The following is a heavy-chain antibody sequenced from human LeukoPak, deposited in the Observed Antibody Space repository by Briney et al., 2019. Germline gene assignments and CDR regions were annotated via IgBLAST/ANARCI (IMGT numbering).Heavy chain of an antibody. D-gene: IGHD5-12*01. Sequence: SETLSLTCTVSGGSNSGYYWNWIRQPAGKGLEWIGRIYISGSTTYNPSLKSRVTMSIDTSKNQFSLKLSSVTAADTAVYYCARAVEGLVATDYYYYYYMDVWGKGTTVTISS. J-gene: IGHJ6*03. CDR2: IYISGST. CDR3: ARAVEGLVATDYYYYYYMDV. CDR1: GGSNSGYY. V-gene: IGHV4-4*07.